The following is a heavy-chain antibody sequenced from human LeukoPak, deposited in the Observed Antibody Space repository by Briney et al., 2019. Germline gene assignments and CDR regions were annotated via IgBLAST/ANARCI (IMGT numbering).Heavy chain of an antibody. D-gene: IGHD5-18*01. Sequence: PGGSLRLSCAASGFTFSSYAMSWVRQAPGKGLEWVSAISGSGGSTYYADSVKGRFTISRDNSKNTLYLQMNSLRAEDTAVYYCAKGDRRGYTAMVTYYNYWGQGTLVTVSS. J-gene: IGHJ4*02. V-gene: IGHV3-23*01. CDR3: AKGDRRGYTAMVTYYNY. CDR2: ISGSGGST. CDR1: GFTFSSYA.